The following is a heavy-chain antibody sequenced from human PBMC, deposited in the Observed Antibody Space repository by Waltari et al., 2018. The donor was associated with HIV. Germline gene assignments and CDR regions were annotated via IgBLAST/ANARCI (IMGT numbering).Heavy chain of an antibody. J-gene: IGHJ5*02. CDR2: IYSGGST. Sequence: EVQLVESGGGLVQPGGSLRLSCAASGFTVSSNYMSWVRQTPGKGLGWVSIIYSGGSTDYSGSVKVRFTISRDNSKNTLFLQMNSLRAEDTAVYYCVTHNWFDPWGQGTLVTVSS. CDR3: VTHNWFDP. V-gene: IGHV3-66*02. CDR1: GFTVSSNY.